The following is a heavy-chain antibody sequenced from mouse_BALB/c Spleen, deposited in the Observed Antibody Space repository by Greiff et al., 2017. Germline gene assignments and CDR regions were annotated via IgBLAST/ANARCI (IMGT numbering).Heavy chain of an antibody. CDR2: IWGGGST. D-gene: IGHD2-4*01. CDR1: GFSLSRYS. CDR3: ARLGMITFYAMDY. Sequence: VQRVESGPGLVAPSQSLSITCTVSGFSLSRYSVHWVRQPPGKGLEWLGMIWGGGSTDYNSALKSRLSISKDNSKSQVFFKMNSLQANDTAIYYCARLGMITFYAMDYWGQGTSVTVSS. J-gene: IGHJ4*01. V-gene: IGHV2-6-4*01.